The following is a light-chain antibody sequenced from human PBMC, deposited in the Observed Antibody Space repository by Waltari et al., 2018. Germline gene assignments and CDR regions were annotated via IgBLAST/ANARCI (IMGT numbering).Light chain of an antibody. CDR3: HQYNDGPPFN. CDR1: QSVTTN. J-gene: IGKJ2*01. V-gene: IGKV3-15*01. Sequence: EIVMTRSPATLSVSPGERAILSCRASQSVTTNLAWYQQKPGQAPRLLIYGASTRATDIPARFSGSGSGTEFTLTISSLQSEDCAVYYCHQYNDGPPFNFGQGTKLEIK. CDR2: GAS.